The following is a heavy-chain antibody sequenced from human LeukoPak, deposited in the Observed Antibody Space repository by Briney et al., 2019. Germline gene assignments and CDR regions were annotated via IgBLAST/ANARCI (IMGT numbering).Heavy chain of an antibody. J-gene: IGHJ4*02. CDR2: MYYSGST. CDR1: VGSISSSSYY. V-gene: IGHV4-39*01. Sequence: SETLSLTCTVSVGSISSSSYYWGWIRQPPGKGLEWIGSMYYSGSTYYNPSLKSRVTISVDTSKNQFSLKLSSVTAADTAAYYCTRRISGGHIDYWGQGTLVTVSS. CDR3: TRRISGGHIDY. D-gene: IGHD2-8*02.